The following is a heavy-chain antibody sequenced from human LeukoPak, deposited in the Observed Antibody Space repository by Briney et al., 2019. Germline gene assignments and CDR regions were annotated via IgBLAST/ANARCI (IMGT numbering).Heavy chain of an antibody. CDR3: ARDISSGWSRPGGY. J-gene: IGHJ4*02. CDR1: GYSISSGYY. V-gene: IGHV4-38-2*02. CDR2: IYHSGST. Sequence: PSETLSLTCTVSGYSISSGYYWGWIRQPPGKGLEWIGSIYHSGSTYYNPSLKSRVTISVDTSKNQFSLKLSSVTAADTAVYYCARDISSGWSRPGGYWGQGTLVTVSS. D-gene: IGHD6-19*01.